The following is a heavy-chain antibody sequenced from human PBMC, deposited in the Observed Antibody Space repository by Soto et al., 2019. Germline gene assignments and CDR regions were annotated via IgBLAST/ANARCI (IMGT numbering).Heavy chain of an antibody. V-gene: IGHV4-34*01. D-gene: IGHD3-10*01. J-gene: IGHJ4*02. CDR1: GGSFSDYT. Sequence: PSETLSLTCAVSGGSFSDYTWTWIRQSPGKGLEWIGQINGAGSTNYNPSLKSRVTISVDTSKNQFFLKLTSVTAADTAVYYCARDKITIYFDYWGQGIQVSVSS. CDR3: ARDKITIYFDY. CDR2: INGAGST.